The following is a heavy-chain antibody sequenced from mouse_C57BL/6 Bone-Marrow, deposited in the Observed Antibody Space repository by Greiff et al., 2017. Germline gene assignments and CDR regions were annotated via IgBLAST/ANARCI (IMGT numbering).Heavy chain of an antibody. D-gene: IGHD6-1*01. J-gene: IGHJ3*01. Sequence: EVKLVESEGGLVQPGSSMKLSCTASGFTFSDYYMAWVRQVPEKGLEWVANITYDGSSTYYLDSLKSRFIISRDNAKNILYLQMSSLKSEDTATYYCARDQGGLGFAYWGQGTLVTVSA. V-gene: IGHV5-16*01. CDR1: GFTFSDYY. CDR2: ITYDGSST. CDR3: ARDQGGLGFAY.